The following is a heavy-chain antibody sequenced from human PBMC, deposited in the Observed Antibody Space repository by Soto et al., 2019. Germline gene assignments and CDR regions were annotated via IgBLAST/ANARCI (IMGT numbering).Heavy chain of an antibody. Sequence: ASVKVSCKASGHSITSHYMHWVRQAPGQGLEWMGTIDPTGGIRNYAQRFQGRLTMTRDTSTSTVYMELSSLTSEDTAVYYCAINYYGSGSYYNLWFDPWGQGTLVTVSS. CDR2: IDPTGGIR. CDR3: AINYYGSGSYYNLWFDP. CDR1: GHSITSHY. J-gene: IGHJ5*02. V-gene: IGHV1-46*01. D-gene: IGHD3-10*01.